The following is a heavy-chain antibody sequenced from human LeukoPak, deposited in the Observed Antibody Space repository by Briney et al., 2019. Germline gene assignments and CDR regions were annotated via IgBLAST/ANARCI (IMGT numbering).Heavy chain of an antibody. CDR1: GASISSYSC. Sequence: SETLSLTCAVSGASISSYSCWSWIRQPAGKGLEWIGRVFTSGSTNYNPSLRSRVTVSLDTSKNQFSLRLNSVTAADTAVYYCATYFYGEYGSYYFDYWGQGTLVTVSS. V-gene: IGHV4-4*07. D-gene: IGHD4-17*01. CDR2: VFTSGST. CDR3: ATYFYGEYGSYYFDY. J-gene: IGHJ4*02.